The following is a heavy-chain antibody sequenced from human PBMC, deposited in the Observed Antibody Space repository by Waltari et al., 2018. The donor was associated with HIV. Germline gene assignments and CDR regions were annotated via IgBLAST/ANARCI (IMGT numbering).Heavy chain of an antibody. CDR2: MIHILGIA. CDR1: GGTFSSYA. J-gene: IGHJ6*02. V-gene: IGHV1-69*04. Sequence: QVQLVQSGAEVKKPGSSVKVSCKASGGTFSSYAISWVRQAPGQGLEWMGRMIHILGIANYAQKFQGRVTSTADKSTSTAYMELSSLRSEDTAVYYCARETSPGELPWGYYGMDVWGQGTTVTVSS. D-gene: IGHD3-10*01. CDR3: ARETSPGELPWGYYGMDV.